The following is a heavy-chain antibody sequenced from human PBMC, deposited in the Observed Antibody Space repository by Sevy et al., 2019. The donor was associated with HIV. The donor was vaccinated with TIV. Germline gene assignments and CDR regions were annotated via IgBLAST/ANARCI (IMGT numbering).Heavy chain of an antibody. J-gene: IGHJ4*02. CDR2: IWSDGAYQ. Sequence: GGSLRLSCAATGFTFSNYAMHWVRQAPGKGMEWVAIIWSDGAYQYHGDSVKGRFTISRDNSKNTLYLQMHSLRVEDTAVYYCAHGRGYTSPRVFDFWGQGTLVTVSS. CDR3: AHGRGYTSPRVFDF. CDR1: GFTFSNYA. V-gene: IGHV3-33*01. D-gene: IGHD5-18*01.